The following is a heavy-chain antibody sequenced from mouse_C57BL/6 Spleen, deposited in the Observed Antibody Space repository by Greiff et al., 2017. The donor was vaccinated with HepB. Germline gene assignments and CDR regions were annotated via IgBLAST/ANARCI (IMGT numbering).Heavy chain of an antibody. D-gene: IGHD1-1*01. CDR2: LYPGDGET. J-gene: IGHJ1*03. Sequence: QVQLKQSGPELVKPGASVKISCKASGYAFSSSWMNWVKQRPGKGLEWIGRLYPGDGETNYNGMFKGKATLTADKYSSTAYMQLSSLTSEESAVYHCTRYYGCSCYWYFDVWDTVTTVNVSS. CDR3: TRYYGCSCYWYFDV. V-gene: IGHV1-82*01. CDR1: GYAFSSSW.